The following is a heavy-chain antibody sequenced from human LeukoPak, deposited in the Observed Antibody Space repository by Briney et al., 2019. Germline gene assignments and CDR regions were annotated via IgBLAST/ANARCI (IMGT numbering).Heavy chain of an antibody. CDR2: ISGSGGST. V-gene: IGHV3-23*01. J-gene: IGHJ4*02. Sequence: GGSLRLSCAASGFTFSSYAMSWVRQAPGKGLEWVSAISGSGGSTNYADSVKGRFTISRDNSKNTLYLQMNSLRAEDTAVYYCAKVGHPNYYGSGSYYRWGQGTLVTVSS. CDR1: GFTFSSYA. CDR3: AKVGHPNYYGSGSYYR. D-gene: IGHD3-10*01.